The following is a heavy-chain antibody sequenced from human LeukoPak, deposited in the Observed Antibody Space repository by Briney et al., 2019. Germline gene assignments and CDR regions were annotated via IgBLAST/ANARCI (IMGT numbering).Heavy chain of an antibody. CDR2: ISAYNGDT. CDR3: ARVRTYGDYLHY. D-gene: IGHD4-17*01. V-gene: IGHV1-18*01. CDR1: GYIFTSYG. J-gene: IGHJ4*02. Sequence: GASVKVSCKASGYIFTSYGISWVRQAPGQGLKWMGWISAYNGDTDYAQKFQGRATMTTDTSTGTAYMELRSLRSDDTAVYYCARVRTYGDYLHYWGQGTLVTVSS.